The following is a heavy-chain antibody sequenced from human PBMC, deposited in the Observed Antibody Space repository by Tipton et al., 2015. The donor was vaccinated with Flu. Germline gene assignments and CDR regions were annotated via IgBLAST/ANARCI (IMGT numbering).Heavy chain of an antibody. CDR1: GDSISSDYY. CDR3: ARRTFSNYVSEPKNWFDF. CDR2: ISRSGST. J-gene: IGHJ5*01. Sequence: TLSLTCTVSGDSISSDYYWGWVRQFPGKGLEWIGSISRSGSTSYNPSLRSRVTMSVARSNDQFSLRLTSVTAADTAVYFCARRTFSNYVSEPKNWFDFWGQGTLVTVSS. D-gene: IGHD4-11*01. V-gene: IGHV4-38-2*02.